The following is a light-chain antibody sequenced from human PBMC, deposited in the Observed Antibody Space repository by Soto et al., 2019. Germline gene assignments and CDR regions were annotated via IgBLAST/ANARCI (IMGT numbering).Light chain of an antibody. V-gene: IGLV2-23*01. J-gene: IGLJ1*01. CDR1: SSDVGRYNL. CDR2: EGS. Sequence: QSALTQPASVSGSPGQSITISCTGTSSDVGRYNLVSWYQHHPGKAPKLMIYEGSKRPSGVSNRFSGSKSRNTASLTISGLQAEDEADYYCCSYAGSSAYVFGTGTKLTVL. CDR3: CSYAGSSAYV.